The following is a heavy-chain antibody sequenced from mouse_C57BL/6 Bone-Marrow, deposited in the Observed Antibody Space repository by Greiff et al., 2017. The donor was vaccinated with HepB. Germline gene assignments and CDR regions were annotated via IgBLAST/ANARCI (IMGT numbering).Heavy chain of an antibody. J-gene: IGHJ3*01. V-gene: IGHV1-47*01. CDR1: GYTFTTYP. D-gene: IGHD1-1*01. CDR2: FHPYNDDT. Sequence: VQLQESGAELVKPGASVKMSCKASGYTFTTYPIEWLKQNHGKSLEWIGNFHPYNDDTKYNEKFKGKATLTVEKSSSTVYLELSRLTSDDSAVYYCARRSAYGSSYEFAYWGQGTLVTVSA. CDR3: ARRSAYGSSYEFAY.